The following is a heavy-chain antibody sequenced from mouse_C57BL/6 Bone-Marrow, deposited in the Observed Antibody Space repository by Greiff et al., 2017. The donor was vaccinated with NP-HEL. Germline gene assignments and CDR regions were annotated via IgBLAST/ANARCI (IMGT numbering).Heavy chain of an antibody. V-gene: IGHV2-2*01. J-gene: IGHJ4*01. CDR3: ARKALGRVTDDGGNAMDY. CDR2: IWSGGST. D-gene: IGHD2-12*01. CDR1: GFSLTSYG. Sequence: VKLVESGPGLVQPSQSLSITCTVSGFSLTSYGVHWVRQSPGKGLEWLGVIWSGGSTDYNAAFISRLSISKDNSKSQIFFKMNSLQADDTAIYYCARKALGRVTDDGGNAMDYWGQGTSVTVSS.